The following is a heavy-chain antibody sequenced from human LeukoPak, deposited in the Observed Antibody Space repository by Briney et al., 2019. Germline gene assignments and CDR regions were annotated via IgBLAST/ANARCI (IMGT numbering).Heavy chain of an antibody. Sequence: GGSLRLSCVGSGVTFSSHSLTRVRPGPGEGLGWGSGINGRGGSTYYADSVKGRFTISRDNSKNTLYLQMNSLRAEDTAMYYCAKDRGSGGDCYWGHCYDGMDVWGQGTTVTVSS. CDR2: INGRGGST. D-gene: IGHD2-21*02. CDR3: AKDRGSGGDCYWGHCYDGMDV. V-gene: IGHV3-23*01. CDR1: GVTFSSHS. J-gene: IGHJ6*02.